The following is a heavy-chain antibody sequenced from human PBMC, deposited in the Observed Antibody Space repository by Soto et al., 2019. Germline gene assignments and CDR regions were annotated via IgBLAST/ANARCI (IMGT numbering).Heavy chain of an antibody. V-gene: IGHV4-4*02. Sequence: QVQLQESGPGLVKPSGTLSLTCAVFGGSISSSSWWSWVRQPPGKGLEWIGEIYHSGNTNYNPSLKSRVTRSVDKSKNQFSLRLTSVTAADTAVDYCARRGGHSDDYRLNYFDSWGQGALVTVSS. J-gene: IGHJ4*02. CDR2: IYHSGNT. D-gene: IGHD4-4*01. CDR1: GGSISSSSW. CDR3: ARRGGHSDDYRLNYFDS.